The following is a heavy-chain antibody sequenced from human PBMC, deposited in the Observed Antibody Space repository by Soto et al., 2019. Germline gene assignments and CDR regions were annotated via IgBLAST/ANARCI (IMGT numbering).Heavy chain of an antibody. CDR3: AKFSYYDSSGFYPFAN. J-gene: IGHJ4*02. Sequence: QVQLVQSGGGVVQPGRSLRLSCVASGFTFSSQGINWVRQAPGKGLEWVAVISNDGKNEYYAESVKGRFTISRDNHKNTLYLQMNSLRAEDTAVYYCAKFSYYDSSGFYPFANWGQGTLVTVSS. D-gene: IGHD3-22*01. CDR1: GFTFSSQG. V-gene: IGHV3-30*18. CDR2: ISNDGKNE.